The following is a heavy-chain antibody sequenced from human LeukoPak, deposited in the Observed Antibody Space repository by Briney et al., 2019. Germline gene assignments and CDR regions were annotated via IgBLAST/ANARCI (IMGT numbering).Heavy chain of an antibody. V-gene: IGHV3-38-3*01. D-gene: IGHD2-2*01. CDR2: ISGGST. CDR3: AKPPYCSSTSCTEFDY. J-gene: IGHJ4*02. CDR1: GFTVSSNE. Sequence: GGSLRLSCAASGFTVSSNEMSWVRQAPGKGLEWVSSISGGSTYYADSRKGRFTISRDNSKNTLHLQMNSLRAEDTAVYYCAKPPYCSSTSCTEFDYWGQGTLVTVSS.